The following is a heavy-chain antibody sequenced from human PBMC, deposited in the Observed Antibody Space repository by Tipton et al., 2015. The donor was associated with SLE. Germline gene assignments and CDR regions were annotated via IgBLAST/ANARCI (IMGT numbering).Heavy chain of an antibody. CDR2: IYYSGRT. Sequence: TLSLTCTVSGGSISRYYWSWIRQPPGKGLEWIGYIYYSGRTNYNPSLKSRVTISVDTSKNQFSLKLSSVTAVNTVVYYCARDPGSYAFDIWGQGTMVTVSS. CDR3: ARDPGSYAFDI. V-gene: IGHV4-59*01. D-gene: IGHD3-10*01. CDR1: GGSISRYY. J-gene: IGHJ3*02.